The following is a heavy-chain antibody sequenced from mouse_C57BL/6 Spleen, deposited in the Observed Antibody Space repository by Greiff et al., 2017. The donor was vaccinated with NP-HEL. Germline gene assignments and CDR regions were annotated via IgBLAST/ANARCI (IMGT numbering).Heavy chain of an antibody. D-gene: IGHD2-5*01. Sequence: DVMLVESGGGLVKPGGSLKLSCAASGFTFSSYAMSWVRQTPEKRLEWVATISDGGSYTYYPDNVKGRFTISRDNAKNNLYLQMSHLKSEDTAMYYCARGGTYYSNYFDYWGQGTTLTVSS. CDR3: ARGGTYYSNYFDY. J-gene: IGHJ2*01. V-gene: IGHV5-4*03. CDR1: GFTFSSYA. CDR2: ISDGGSYT.